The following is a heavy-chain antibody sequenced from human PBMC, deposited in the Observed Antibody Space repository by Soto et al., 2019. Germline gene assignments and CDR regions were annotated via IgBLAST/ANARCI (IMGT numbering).Heavy chain of an antibody. CDR2: ISGSGGST. CDR1: GFTFSSYA. V-gene: IGHV3-23*01. Sequence: EVQLLESGGGLVQPGGSLRLSCAASGFTFSSYAMSWVRQAPGKGLEWVSVISGSGGSTYYADSVKGRFTISRDNSKNPLYLQMNSVRAEDTAVYYCAKRNWGGWYFDLWGRGTLVTVSS. CDR3: AKRNWGGWYFDL. J-gene: IGHJ2*01. D-gene: IGHD7-27*01.